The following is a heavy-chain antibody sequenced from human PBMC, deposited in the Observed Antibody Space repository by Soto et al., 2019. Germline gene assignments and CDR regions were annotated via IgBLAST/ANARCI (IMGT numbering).Heavy chain of an antibody. Sequence: QVHLVESGGGVVQPGRSLRLSCAGSGLSFGDDAMHWVRQAPGKGLEWVGVITYDGSSKYYADSVRGRFTISRDNSKSTLYLQMDSLITKDTAVYYCARDVGTQMDFWSTSGMDVWGQGTTVTVSS. D-gene: IGHD3-3*01. CDR1: GLSFGDDA. CDR3: ARDVGTQMDFWSTSGMDV. J-gene: IGHJ6*02. V-gene: IGHV3-30-3*01. CDR2: ITYDGSSK.